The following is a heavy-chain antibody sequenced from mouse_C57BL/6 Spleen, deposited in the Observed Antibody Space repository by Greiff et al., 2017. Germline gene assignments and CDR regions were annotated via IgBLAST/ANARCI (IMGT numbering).Heavy chain of an antibody. Sequence: QVQLKESGAELVKPGASVKLSCKASGYTFTSYWMHWVKQRPGRGLEWIGRIDPNSGGTKYNEKFKSKATLTVDKPPSTAYMQLSSLTSEDSAVYYCARDWDGLHWYFDVWGTGTTVTVSS. J-gene: IGHJ1*03. V-gene: IGHV1-72*01. CDR2: IDPNSGGT. D-gene: IGHD4-1*01. CDR3: ARDWDGLHWYFDV. CDR1: GYTFTSYW.